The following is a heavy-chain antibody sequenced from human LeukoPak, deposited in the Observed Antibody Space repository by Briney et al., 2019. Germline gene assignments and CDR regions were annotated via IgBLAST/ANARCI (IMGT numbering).Heavy chain of an antibody. V-gene: IGHV1-2*02. CDR1: GYTFAAHY. Sequence: GASVKVSCKASGYTFAAHYLHWVRQAPGQGLEWMGWVNPNSGGTNYAQKFQGRVTMTRDTSINTAYMELRRLRSDDTAVYYCARSERAGLYYGSSGHYYDWCFDLWGRGTLVTVSS. CDR2: VNPNSGGT. J-gene: IGHJ2*01. CDR3: ARSERAGLYYGSSGHYYDWCFDL. D-gene: IGHD3-22*01.